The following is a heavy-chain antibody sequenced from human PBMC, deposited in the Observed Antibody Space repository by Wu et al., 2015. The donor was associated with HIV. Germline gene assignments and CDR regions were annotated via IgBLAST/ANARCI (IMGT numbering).Heavy chain of an antibody. CDR1: GYTFTSYD. CDR3: ARVEPTYYYGSGSYHWFDP. CDR2: MNPNSGNT. V-gene: IGHV1-8*01. J-gene: IGHJ5*02. D-gene: IGHD3-10*01. Sequence: QVQLVQSGAEVKKPGASVKVSCKASGYTFTSYDINWVRQATGQGLEWMGWMNPNSGNTGYAQKFQGRVTMTRNTSISTAYMELSSLRSEDTAVYYCARVEPTYYYGSGSYHWFDPWGQGTLVTVSS.